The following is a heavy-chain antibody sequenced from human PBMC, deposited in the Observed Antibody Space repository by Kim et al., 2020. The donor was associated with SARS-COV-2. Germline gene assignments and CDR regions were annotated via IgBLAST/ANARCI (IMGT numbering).Heavy chain of an antibody. V-gene: IGHV3-9*01. Sequence: YADSVTGRFTISRANAKNSLYLQRNSLRAEDTALYYCARRFRGVDYGMDVWGQGTTVTVSS. D-gene: IGHD3-10*01. J-gene: IGHJ6*02. CDR3: ARRFRGVDYGMDV.